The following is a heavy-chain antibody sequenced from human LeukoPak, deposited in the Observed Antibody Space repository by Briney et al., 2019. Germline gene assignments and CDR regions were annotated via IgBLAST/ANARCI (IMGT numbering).Heavy chain of an antibody. D-gene: IGHD3-10*01. CDR1: GGSISSGGYS. CDR2: IYHSGST. V-gene: IGHV4-30-2*01. CDR3: AREMQGGFGDNPQPTNAFDI. J-gene: IGHJ3*02. Sequence: SETLSLTCAVSGGSISSGGYSWSWIRQPPGKGLEWIGYIYHSGSTYYNPSLKSRVTISVDRSKNQFSLKLSSVTAADTAVYYCAREMQGGFGDNPQPTNAFDIWGQGTMVTVSS.